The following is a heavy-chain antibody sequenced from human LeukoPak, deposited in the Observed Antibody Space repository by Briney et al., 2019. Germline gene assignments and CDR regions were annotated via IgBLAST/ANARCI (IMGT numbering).Heavy chain of an antibody. CDR1: GFTFSSYV. Sequence: GGSLRLSCAASGFTFSSYVMSWVRQAPGKGLEWVSGIRGSGGTPYYADSVKGRFTISRDNSKNTLYLQMNSLRAEDTAVYYCATEEMATITDSDYWGQGTLVTVSS. CDR2: IRGSGGTP. CDR3: ATEEMATITDSDY. V-gene: IGHV3-23*01. D-gene: IGHD5-24*01. J-gene: IGHJ4*02.